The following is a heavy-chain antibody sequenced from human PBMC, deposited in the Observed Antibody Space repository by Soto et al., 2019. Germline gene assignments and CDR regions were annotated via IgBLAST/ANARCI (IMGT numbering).Heavy chain of an antibody. D-gene: IGHD3-16*02. V-gene: IGHV1-18*04. CDR3: ARLTGFISPFPDY. Sequence: QVLLMQSGGEVKKPGDSVKVSCKASGFTFRIYAIAWVRQAPGQGLEWMGWIRAHNGDANYAQNFQDRVTMTADTPTNTAYLELRSLGTDDTAVYYCARLTGFISPFPDYWGQGTLVSVSS. J-gene: IGHJ4*02. CDR1: GFTFRIYA. CDR2: IRAHNGDA.